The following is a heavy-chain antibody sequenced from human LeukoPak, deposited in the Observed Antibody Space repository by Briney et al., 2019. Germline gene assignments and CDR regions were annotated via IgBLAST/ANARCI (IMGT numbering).Heavy chain of an antibody. V-gene: IGHV3-11*06. CDR2: ISRSSSFT. CDR1: GFIFSDYY. J-gene: IGHJ4*02. D-gene: IGHD3-10*01. CDR3: ARDRVWSSFDY. Sequence: GGSLRLSCAASGFIFSDYYMSWICQAPGKGLEFVSNISRSSSFTNYADSVKGRFPISRDNAKNSLYLQMNSLRAEDTAVYYCARDRVWSSFDYWGQGTLVTVSS.